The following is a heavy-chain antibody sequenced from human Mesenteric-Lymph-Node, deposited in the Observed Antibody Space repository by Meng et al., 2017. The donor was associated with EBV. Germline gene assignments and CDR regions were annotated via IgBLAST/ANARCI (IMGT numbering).Heavy chain of an antibody. J-gene: IGHJ5*02. D-gene: IGHD1-14*01. CDR2: IYHIGST. CDR3: AKVMDSGTWLDP. V-gene: IGHV4-4*02. Sequence: QVQLQESGPGLVKSSGTLSLTCAVSGGSITSSNWWTWVRQPPRKGLEWIGEIYHIGSTNYNPSLKTRVSISVDRSKNQFSLNLTSVTAADTAVYYCAKVMDSGTWLDPWGQGSLVTVSS. CDR1: GGSITSSNW.